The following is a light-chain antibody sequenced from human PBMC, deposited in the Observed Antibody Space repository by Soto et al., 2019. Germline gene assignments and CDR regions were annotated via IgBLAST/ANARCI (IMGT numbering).Light chain of an antibody. J-gene: IGKJ5*01. V-gene: IGKV3-20*01. CDR1: QSVSSSY. Sequence: ESVLTQSLGILPLSPGERATISCRASQSVSSSYLAWYQQKPGQAPRLLIYGASSRATGIPDRFSGSGSGTDFTLTISRLEPEDFAVYYCQQYGSSPITLGQGTRLEIK. CDR2: GAS. CDR3: QQYGSSPIT.